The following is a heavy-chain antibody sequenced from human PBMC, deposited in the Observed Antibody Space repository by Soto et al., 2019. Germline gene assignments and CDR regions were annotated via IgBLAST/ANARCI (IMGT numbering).Heavy chain of an antibody. CDR2: ISRSGST. V-gene: IGHV4-34*01. CDR3: ASPGKYPNSPIDY. Sequence: SETLSLTCAVYSGSFSTYYWGWIRQPPGKGLEWIGEISRSGSTNYNPSLMSRVTISIDTSKNQFSLKLDSVTAADTAVYYCASPGKYPNSPIDYWGQETQVTVSS. J-gene: IGHJ4*02. D-gene: IGHD1-1*01. CDR1: SGSFSTYY.